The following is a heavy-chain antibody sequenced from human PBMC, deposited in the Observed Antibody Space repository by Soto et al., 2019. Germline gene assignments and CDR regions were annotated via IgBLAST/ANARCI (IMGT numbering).Heavy chain of an antibody. V-gene: IGHV2-5*01. Sequence: SGPTLVNPTAPLTLTCTFSGFSLTTSGVTVGWIRQPPGKALEWLALIYWNNDQRYSPSLKSRLTITKDTSRNQVVLTMTNMDPVDTATYFCAHSSGRKGAFDYWGQGTLVTVS. D-gene: IGHD1-1*01. J-gene: IGHJ4*02. CDR2: IYWNNDQ. CDR1: GFSLTTSGVT. CDR3: AHSSGRKGAFDY.